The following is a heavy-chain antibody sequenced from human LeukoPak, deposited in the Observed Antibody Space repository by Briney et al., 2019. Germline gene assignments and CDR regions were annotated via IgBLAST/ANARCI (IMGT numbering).Heavy chain of an antibody. Sequence: ASVKVSCKASGYTFTSYDINWVRQATGQGLEWMGWMNPNSGNTGYAQKFQGRVTITRNTSMSTAYMELSSLRSEDTAVYYCARAPRVITIFGVVINRDAFDIWGQGTMVTVSS. CDR3: ARAPRVITIFGVVINRDAFDI. J-gene: IGHJ3*02. V-gene: IGHV1-8*03. D-gene: IGHD3-3*01. CDR2: MNPNSGNT. CDR1: GYTFTSYD.